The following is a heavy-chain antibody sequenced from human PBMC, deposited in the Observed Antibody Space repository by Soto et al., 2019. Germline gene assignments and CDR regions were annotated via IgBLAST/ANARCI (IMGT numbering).Heavy chain of an antibody. D-gene: IGHD3-10*01. CDR3: AGQRSPEEWFDP. J-gene: IGHJ5*02. V-gene: IGHV3-23*01. CDR2: VTVTGGST. CDR1: AISFNTYG. Sequence: GGSLRLSRAASAISFNTYGVTWVRQAPGKGLEWVSTVTVTGGSTYYADSVKGRFTISRDRSNYTVSLLLNSLRVEDTAIYYCAGQRSPEEWFDPGGQGTLVTVSS.